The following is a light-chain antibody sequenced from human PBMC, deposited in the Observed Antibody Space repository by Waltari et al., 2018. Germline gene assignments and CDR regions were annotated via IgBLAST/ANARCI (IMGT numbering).Light chain of an antibody. CDR3: QQRSIWPRT. J-gene: IGKJ2*01. Sequence: IVLTQSPGTLSLSPGERATLSCRASQSISSYLAWFQQKPGQAPRLHIYGASNRATGIPDRFSGSGSGTDFTLTISSLEPGDFAVYYCQQRSIWPRTFGQGTKLEIK. CDR1: QSISSY. V-gene: IGKV3-11*01. CDR2: GAS.